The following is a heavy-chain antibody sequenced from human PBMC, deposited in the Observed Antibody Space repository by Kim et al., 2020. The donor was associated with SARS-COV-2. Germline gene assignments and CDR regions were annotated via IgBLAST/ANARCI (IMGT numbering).Heavy chain of an antibody. V-gene: IGHV4-31*03. CDR1: GGSISSGGYY. Sequence: SETLSLTCTVSGGSISSGGYYWSWIRQHPGKGLEWIGYIYYSGSTYYNPSLKSRVTISVDTSKTQFSLKLSSVTAADTAVYYCARDRGSGSYHGAYYFDYWGQGTLVTVSS. D-gene: IGHD1-26*01. J-gene: IGHJ4*02. CDR2: IYYSGST. CDR3: ARDRGSGSYHGAYYFDY.